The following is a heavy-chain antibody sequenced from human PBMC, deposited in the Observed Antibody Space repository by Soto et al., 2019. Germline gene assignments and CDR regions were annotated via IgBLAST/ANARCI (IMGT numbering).Heavy chain of an antibody. CDR3: ARGGGVTATFDY. J-gene: IGHJ4*02. CDR2: IYNTGST. D-gene: IGHD5-18*01. Sequence: KTSETLSLTCGVSGGSVSSGSYYWSWIRQPPGKGLEWIGYIYNTGSTNYNPSLKSRVTMSVDTSKNQFSLKLTSVTAADTAVYYCARGGGVTATFDYWGRGTLVTVSS. V-gene: IGHV4-61*01. CDR1: GGSVSSGSYY.